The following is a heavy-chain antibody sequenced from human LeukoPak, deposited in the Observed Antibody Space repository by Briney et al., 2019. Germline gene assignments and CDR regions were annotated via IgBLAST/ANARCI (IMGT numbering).Heavy chain of an antibody. Sequence: PGGSLRLSCAASGFTFSSYAMSWVRQAPGKGLEWVSRINSDGSSTSYADSVKGRFTISRDNAKNTLYLQMNSLRAEDTAVYYCARGLVGATDYYYYGMDVWGQGTTVTVSS. CDR2: INSDGSST. D-gene: IGHD1-26*01. CDR1: GFTFSSYA. V-gene: IGHV3-74*01. CDR3: ARGLVGATDYYYYGMDV. J-gene: IGHJ6*02.